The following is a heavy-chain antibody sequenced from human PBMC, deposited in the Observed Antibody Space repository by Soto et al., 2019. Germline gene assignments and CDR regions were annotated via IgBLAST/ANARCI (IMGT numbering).Heavy chain of an antibody. D-gene: IGHD5-12*01. Sequence: PSATPNLACTVTGCSFRSRSHYGGWVLQRQGKGLEWIGSIYYSGSTYYNPSLKSRVTISVDTSKNQFSLKLSSVTAADTAVYYCASVRRGGYDSLRYYYGMDVWGQGTTVT. V-gene: IGHV4-39*01. CDR2: IYYSGST. CDR1: GCSFRSRSHY. CDR3: ASVRRGGYDSLRYYYGMDV. J-gene: IGHJ6*02.